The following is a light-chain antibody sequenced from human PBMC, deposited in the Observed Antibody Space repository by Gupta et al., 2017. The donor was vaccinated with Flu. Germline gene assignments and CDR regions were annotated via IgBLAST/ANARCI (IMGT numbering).Light chain of an antibody. V-gene: IGKV3-11*01. CDR1: QSIRIY. J-gene: IGKJ2*01. CDR3: QQRSSRPMYT. CDR2: DSS. Sequence: ATLSLSPGDTATLSCRASQSIRIYIAWYQKKPGQAPRLLMYDSSHRDAGIPVRFSGSGSGTDFTLTISSRAPEDFAVFYCQQRSSRPMYTFGQGTELVIK.